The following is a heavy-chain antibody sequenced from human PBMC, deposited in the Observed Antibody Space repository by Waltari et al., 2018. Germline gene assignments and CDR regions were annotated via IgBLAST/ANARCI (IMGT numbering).Heavy chain of an antibody. CDR2: IWYDGSNK. CDR1: GFTFSSYG. D-gene: IGHD3-9*01. J-gene: IGHJ4*02. CDR3: AKDARTYYDILTGYYIDY. V-gene: IGHV3-30*18. Sequence: QVQLVESGGGVVQPGRSLRLSCAASGFTFSSYGMHWVRQAPGTGLEWVAVIWYDGSNKYYADSVKGRFTISRDNSKNTLYLQMNSLRAEDTAVYYCAKDARTYYDILTGYYIDYWGQGTLVTVSS.